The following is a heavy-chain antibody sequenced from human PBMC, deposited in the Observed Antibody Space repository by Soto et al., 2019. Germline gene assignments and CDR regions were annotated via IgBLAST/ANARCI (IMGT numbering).Heavy chain of an antibody. D-gene: IGHD1-7*01. J-gene: IGHJ4*02. CDR2: ISYDGSNK. V-gene: IGHV3-30*18. CDR1: GFTFSSYG. CDR3: AKSKTSRPPYYFDY. Sequence: GGSLRLSCAASGFTFSSYGMHWVRQAPGKGLEWVAVISYDGSNKYYADSVKGRFTISRDNSKNTLYLQMNSLRAEDTAVYYCAKSKTSRPPYYFDYWGQGTLVTVSS.